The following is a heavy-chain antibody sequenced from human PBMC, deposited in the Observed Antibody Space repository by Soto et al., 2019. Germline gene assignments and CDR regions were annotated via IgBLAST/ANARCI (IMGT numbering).Heavy chain of an antibody. CDR2: IYYGGIT. D-gene: IGHD1-20*01. CDR3: ARGLYNFDY. V-gene: IGHV4-31*03. CDR1: GGSITSGGYY. J-gene: IGHJ4*02. Sequence: PSETLSLTCTFSGGSITSGGYYWNWIRQHPGKGLEWIGYIYYGGITYYNPSLKSRITISVDTSKNQFSLKLSSVTAADTAVYYCARGLYNFDYWGQGTLVTVSS.